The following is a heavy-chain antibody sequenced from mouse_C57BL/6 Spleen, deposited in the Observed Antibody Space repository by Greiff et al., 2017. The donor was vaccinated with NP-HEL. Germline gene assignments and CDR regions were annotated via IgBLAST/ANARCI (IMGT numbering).Heavy chain of an antibody. CDR3: SSYDFDY. CDR2: IYPGDGDT. Sequence: LQESGPELVKPGASVKISCKASGYAFSSSWMNWVKQRPGKGLEWIGRIYPGDGDTNYNGKFKGKATLTADKSSSTAYMQLSSLTSEDSAVYLCSSYDFDYWGQGTTLTVSS. J-gene: IGHJ2*01. D-gene: IGHD1-1*01. V-gene: IGHV1-82*01. CDR1: GYAFSSSW.